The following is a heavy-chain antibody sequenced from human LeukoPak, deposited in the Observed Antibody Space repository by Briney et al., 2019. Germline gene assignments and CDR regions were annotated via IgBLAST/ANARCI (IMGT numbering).Heavy chain of an antibody. CDR3: ANPGRYSSGWVFPPCFDY. D-gene: IGHD6-19*01. V-gene: IGHV3-23*01. CDR1: GFTFSSYA. Sequence: GGSLRLSCAASGFTFSSYAMSWVSQAPGKGLEWLSAISGSGGSTYYADSVKGRFTISRDNSKNTLYLQMNSLRAEDTAVYYCANPGRYSSGWVFPPCFDYWGQGTLVTVSS. J-gene: IGHJ4*02. CDR2: ISGSGGST.